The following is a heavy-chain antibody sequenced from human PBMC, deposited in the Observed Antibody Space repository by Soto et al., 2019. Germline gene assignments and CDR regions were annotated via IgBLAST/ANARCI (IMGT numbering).Heavy chain of an antibody. D-gene: IGHD2-21*02. V-gene: IGHV4-30-2*01. J-gene: IGHJ5*02. Sequence: KPSETLSLTCTVSGAPITSGAYSWSWIRQPPGKGLEWIGFIYQSGSTHYNPSLKSRVTISVDRSKNHFSLQLTSLTAADTAVYYCARDMSGCSSSDCYLSGWFDPWGPGTLVTVSS. CDR3: ARDMSGCSSSDCYLSGWFDP. CDR2: IYQSGST. CDR1: GAPITSGAYS.